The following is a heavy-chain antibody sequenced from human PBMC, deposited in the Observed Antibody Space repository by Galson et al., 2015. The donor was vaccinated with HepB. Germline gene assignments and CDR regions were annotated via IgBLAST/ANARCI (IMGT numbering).Heavy chain of an antibody. CDR2: IIPFCGTT. D-gene: IGHD4-17*01. CDR3: ARGPTTVSIPFWYFDL. V-gene: IGHV1-69*13. J-gene: IGHJ2*01. Sequence: SVKVSCKASGHTFTTYSISWVRHAPGQGLEWMGGIIPFCGTTNYAQNFQGRVTITADESMSTAYIELSSLRSEDTAVYYCARGPTTVSIPFWYFDLWGRGTLVTVSS. CDR1: GHTFTTYS.